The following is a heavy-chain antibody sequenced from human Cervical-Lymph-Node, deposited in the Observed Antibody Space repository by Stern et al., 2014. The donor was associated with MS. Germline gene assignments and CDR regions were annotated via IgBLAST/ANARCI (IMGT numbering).Heavy chain of an antibody. CDR1: GYTFTNYA. CDR3: ARDSSGFQF. D-gene: IGHD6-19*01. CDR2: ITGDNGKT. V-gene: IGHV1-18*01. J-gene: IGHJ1*01. Sequence: VQLVESGAEVKKPGASVKVSCKASGYTFTNYAISWVRQAPGQGLEWMGWITGDNGKTNYAQKFQGRVTMTTDTSTNTAYMEVRSLRSDDTGLYYCARDSSGFQFWGQGTLVTVSS.